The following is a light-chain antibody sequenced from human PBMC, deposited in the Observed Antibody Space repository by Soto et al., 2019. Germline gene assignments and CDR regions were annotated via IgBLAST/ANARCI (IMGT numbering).Light chain of an antibody. CDR1: QSISDY. CDR3: QQYYSNHPIT. Sequence: DTQMPQSPSSLSASVGDRVTMTCRASQSISDYFNWYQQKKGKAPQILIYAASTLQSGVPSRFSGSGSGTDFTLTISCLQSEDFATYYCQQYYSNHPITFGQGTRLEIK. CDR2: AAS. J-gene: IGKJ5*01. V-gene: IGKV1-39*01.